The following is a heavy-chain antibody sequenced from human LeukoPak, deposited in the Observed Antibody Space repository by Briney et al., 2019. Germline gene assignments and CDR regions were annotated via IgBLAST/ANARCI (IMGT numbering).Heavy chain of an antibody. D-gene: IGHD2-15*01. CDR2: IYTRGST. CDR1: GGSINNYY. V-gene: IGHV4-4*07. CDR3: ARGRYCSADICSGGDAFDI. J-gene: IGHJ3*02. Sequence: SETLSLTCTVSGGSINNYYWSWIRQPAGKGLEWIGRIYTRGSTNYNPSLKSRVTMSVDTPKNQFSLKLSSVTAAGTAVYYCARGRYCSADICSGGDAFDIWGQGTMVSVSS.